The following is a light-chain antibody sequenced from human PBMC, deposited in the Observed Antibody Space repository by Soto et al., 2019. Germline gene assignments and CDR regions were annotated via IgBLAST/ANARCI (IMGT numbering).Light chain of an antibody. CDR1: QGISNY. V-gene: IGKV1-27*01. J-gene: IGKJ5*01. CDR2: AAS. Sequence: DIQMTQSPSSLSASVGDRVTITCRASQGISNYLAWYQQKPGKVPKLLIYAASTLQSGVPSRFSGSVSGTDFTLTISSLQPEDVATYYCQKYNSALTFGQGTRLEIK. CDR3: QKYNSALT.